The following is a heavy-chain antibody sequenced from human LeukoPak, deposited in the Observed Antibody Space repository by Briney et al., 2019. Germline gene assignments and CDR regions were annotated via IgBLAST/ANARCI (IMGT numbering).Heavy chain of an antibody. V-gene: IGHV1-2*06. CDR3: ARSGWAYYDFWSGYYNNWFDR. CDR1: GYTFTGYY. CDR2: INPKSCGT. D-gene: IGHD3-3*01. Sequence: ASVKVSCKASGYTFTGYYMHWVGQAPGQGLEWMGRINPKSCGTNYVQKFQGRVTMTRETSISTAYMELSRLRSDDTAVYYWARSGWAYYDFWSGYYNNWFDRWGQGTLVTVSS. J-gene: IGHJ5*02.